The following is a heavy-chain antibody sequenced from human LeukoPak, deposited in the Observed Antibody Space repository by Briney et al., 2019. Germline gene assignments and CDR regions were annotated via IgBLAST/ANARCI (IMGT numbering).Heavy chain of an antibody. V-gene: IGHV3-48*03. CDR1: GFTFSSYE. CDR3: ARSVVLWFGEFDY. CDR2: ISSSGSTK. Sequence: GGSLRLSCAASGFTFSSYEMNWVRQAPGKGLEWVSYISSSGSTKYYADSVKGRFTISRDNAKNSLYLQMNSLRAEDTAVYYCARSVVLWFGEFDYWGQGTLVTVSS. J-gene: IGHJ4*02. D-gene: IGHD3-10*01.